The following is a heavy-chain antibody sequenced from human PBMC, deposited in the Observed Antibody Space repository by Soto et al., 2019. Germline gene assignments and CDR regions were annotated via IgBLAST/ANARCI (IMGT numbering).Heavy chain of an antibody. Sequence: ASVKLSCKTSGYTFSRYVRSWVRQAPGQGLEWMGWISGYNGDTNYAQKVQGRVTMTIDTSTYTAYMELRSLTSDDTAIYYCAKNGRRPYYYYGTDVWGQGTTVTVSS. J-gene: IGHJ6*02. V-gene: IGHV1-18*01. D-gene: IGHD2-8*01. CDR3: AKNGRRPYYYYGTDV. CDR1: GYTFSRYV. CDR2: ISGYNGDT.